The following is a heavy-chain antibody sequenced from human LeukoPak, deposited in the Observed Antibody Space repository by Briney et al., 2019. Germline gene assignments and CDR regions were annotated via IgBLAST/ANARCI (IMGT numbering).Heavy chain of an antibody. D-gene: IGHD2-8*01. CDR2: IYYSGST. V-gene: IGHV4-39*07. J-gene: IGHJ3*02. CDR3: ARGYCTNGVCYVDAFDM. Sequence: SETLSLTCTVSGGSISSSSYYWGWIRQPPGKGLEWIGSIYYSGSTYYNPSLKSRVTISVDTSKNQFSLKLSSVTAADTAVYYCARGYCTNGVCYVDAFDMWGQGTMVTVSS. CDR1: GGSISSSSYY.